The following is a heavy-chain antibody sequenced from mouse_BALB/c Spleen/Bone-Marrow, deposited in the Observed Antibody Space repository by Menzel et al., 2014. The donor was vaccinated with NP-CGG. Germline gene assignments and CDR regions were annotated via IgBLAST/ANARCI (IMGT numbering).Heavy chain of an antibody. CDR2: ISSGGSNT. V-gene: IGHV5-6*01. J-gene: IGHJ4*01. CDR3: ARHQRYYAMDY. Sequence: EVHLVESEGDLVKPGGSLKLSCAASGFTFSSYGMSWGRQTPDKRLEWVATISSGGSNTYYPDSVKGRFTISRDNAKNTLDLQMSSMKSEGTAMYYCARHQRYYAMDYWGQGTSVTVSS. CDR1: GFTFSSYG.